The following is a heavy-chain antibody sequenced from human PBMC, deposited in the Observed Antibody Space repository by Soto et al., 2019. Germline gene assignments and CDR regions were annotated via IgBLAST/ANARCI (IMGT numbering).Heavy chain of an antibody. D-gene: IGHD6-6*01. Sequence: GGSLRLSCAASGFTFSSYDMHWVRQATGKGLEWVSAIGTAGDTYYPGSVKGRFTISRENAKNSLYLQMNSLRAGDTAVYYCARTPKQLGHHFDYWGQGTLVTVSS. CDR3: ARTPKQLGHHFDY. CDR1: GFTFSSYD. CDR2: IGTAGDT. V-gene: IGHV3-13*01. J-gene: IGHJ4*02.